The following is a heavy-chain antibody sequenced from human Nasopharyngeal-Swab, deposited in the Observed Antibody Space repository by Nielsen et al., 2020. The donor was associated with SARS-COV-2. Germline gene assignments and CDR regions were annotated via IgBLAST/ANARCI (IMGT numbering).Heavy chain of an antibody. CDR2: LNSDGSST. V-gene: IGHV3-74*01. D-gene: IGHD1-26*01. CDR1: GFTFSSFW. Sequence: GESLKISCTASGFTFSSFWMHWVRQAPGKGLVWVSRLNSDGSSTSYADSVQGRFTISRDNAKNTLFLQMNSVRVEDTAVYYCATSGSYTGFYFDYWGQGTLVTVSS. CDR3: ATSGSYTGFYFDY. J-gene: IGHJ4*02.